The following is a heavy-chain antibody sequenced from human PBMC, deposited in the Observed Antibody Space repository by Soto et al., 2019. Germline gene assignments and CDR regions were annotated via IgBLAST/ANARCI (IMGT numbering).Heavy chain of an antibody. D-gene: IGHD3-3*01. CDR3: ARERRGFLPYYYPGMCV. Sequence: SETLSLTCTVSGGSVSSGSYYWSWIRQPPGKGLEWIGYIYYSGSTNYNPSLKSRVTISVDTSKNQFSLKLSSVTAADTAVFYCARERRGFLPYYYPGMCVWGQGTTVTVS. CDR1: GGSVSSGSYY. J-gene: IGHJ6*02. V-gene: IGHV4-61*01. CDR2: IYYSGST.